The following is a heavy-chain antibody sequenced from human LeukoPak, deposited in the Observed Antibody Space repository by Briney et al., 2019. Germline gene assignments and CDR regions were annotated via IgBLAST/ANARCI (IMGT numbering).Heavy chain of an antibody. CDR2: INPNSGGT. CDR3: ARDRHPLYYYYMDV. V-gene: IGHV1-2*02. CDR1: GYTFTGYY. J-gene: IGHJ6*03. Sequence: GASVKVSCKASGYTFTGYYMHWVRQAPGQGLEWMGWINPNSGGTNYAQKFQGRVTMTRDTSISTAYMELSRLRSDDTAVYYRARDRHPLYYYYMDVWGKGTTVTVSS.